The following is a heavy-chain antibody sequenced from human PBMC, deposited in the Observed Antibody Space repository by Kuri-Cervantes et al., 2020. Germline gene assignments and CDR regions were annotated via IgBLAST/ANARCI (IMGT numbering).Heavy chain of an antibody. Sequence: GESLKISCAASGFTFSSYGMHWVRQAPGKGLEWVAVIWYDGSNKYYADSVKGRFTISRDNSKSTLYLQMNSLRAEDTAVYFCARVKSSYGDPTGGMDVWGQGTTVTVSS. J-gene: IGHJ6*02. CDR2: IWYDGSNK. D-gene: IGHD4-17*01. V-gene: IGHV3-33*08. CDR3: ARVKSSYGDPTGGMDV. CDR1: GFTFSSYG.